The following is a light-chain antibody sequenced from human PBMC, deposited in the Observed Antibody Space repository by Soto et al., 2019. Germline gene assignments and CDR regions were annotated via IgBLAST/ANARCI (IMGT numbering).Light chain of an antibody. Sequence: QSVLTQPPSASGTPGQRVPISCSGSSSNIGSNYVYWYQQLPGTAPKLLIYRNNQRPSGVPDRFSGSKSGTSASLAIRGLRSEDEADYYCAAWDDSLSAVVFCGGTKLTVL. J-gene: IGLJ2*01. CDR1: SSNIGSNY. CDR3: AAWDDSLSAVV. V-gene: IGLV1-47*01. CDR2: RNN.